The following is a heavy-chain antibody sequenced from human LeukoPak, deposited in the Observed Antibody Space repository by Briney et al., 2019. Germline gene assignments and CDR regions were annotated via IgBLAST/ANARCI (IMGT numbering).Heavy chain of an antibody. CDR2: ISAYNGNT. V-gene: IGHV1-18*01. CDR3: ARDLLYYDILTGPDY. J-gene: IGHJ4*02. CDR1: GYSSSNYG. Sequence: ASVKVSCKASGYSSSNYGISWVRQAPGQGLEWMGWISAYNGNTNYAQKLQGRVTMTTDTSTSTAYMELRSLRSDDTAVYYCARDLLYYDILTGPDYWGQGTLVTVSS. D-gene: IGHD3-9*01.